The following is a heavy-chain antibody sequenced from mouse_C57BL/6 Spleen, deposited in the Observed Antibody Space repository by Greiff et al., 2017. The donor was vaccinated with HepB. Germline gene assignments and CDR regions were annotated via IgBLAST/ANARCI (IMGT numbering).Heavy chain of an antibody. CDR3: ARNYGSSLYAMDY. D-gene: IGHD1-1*01. CDR2: IDPSDSYT. Sequence: VQLQQPGAELVKPGASVKLSCKASGYTFTSYCMQWVKQRPGQGLEWIGEIDPSDSYTNYNQKFKGKATLTVDTSSSTAYMQLSSLTSEDSAVYYCARNYGSSLYAMDYWGQGTSVTVSS. CDR1: GYTFTSYC. V-gene: IGHV1-50*01. J-gene: IGHJ4*01.